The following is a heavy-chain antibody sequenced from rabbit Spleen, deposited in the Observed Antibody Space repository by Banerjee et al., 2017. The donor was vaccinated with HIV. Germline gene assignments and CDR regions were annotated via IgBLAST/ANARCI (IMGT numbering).Heavy chain of an antibody. Sequence: QEQLVESGGGLVKPEGSLTLTCTASGFSFSGSYYMCWVRQAPGKGLEWIACVDGGSSGDTYYASWAKGRFTISKTSSTTVTLQMTSLTAADTATYFCARDTVGKYMPFNLWGQGTLVTVS. J-gene: IGHJ4*01. V-gene: IGHV1S45*01. CDR3: ARDTVGKYMPFNL. CDR2: VDGGSSGDT. D-gene: IGHD4-2*01. CDR1: GFSFSGSYY.